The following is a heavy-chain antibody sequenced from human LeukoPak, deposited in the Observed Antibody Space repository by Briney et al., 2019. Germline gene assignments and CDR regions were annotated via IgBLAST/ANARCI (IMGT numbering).Heavy chain of an antibody. CDR3: ASRDYGDYEDEYYYYYYGMDV. Sequence: PSETLSLTCTVSGGSFTTYYWSWIRQPPGKGLEWIGYIYYSGSTNYNPSLKSRVTISVDTSKNQFSLKLSSVTAADTAVYYCASRDYGDYEDEYYYYYYGMDVWGQGATVTVSS. CDR1: GGSFTTYY. J-gene: IGHJ6*02. V-gene: IGHV4-59*01. CDR2: IYYSGST. D-gene: IGHD4-17*01.